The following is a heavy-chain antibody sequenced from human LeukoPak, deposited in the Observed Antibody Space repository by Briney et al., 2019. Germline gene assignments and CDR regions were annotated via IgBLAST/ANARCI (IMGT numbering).Heavy chain of an antibody. D-gene: IGHD3-22*01. J-gene: IGHJ6*02. CDR2: IIPILGIA. Sequence: GASVKVSCKASGGTFSSYAISWVRQAPGQGLEWMGRIIPILGIANYAQKFQGRVTITADKSTSTAYMELSSLRSEDTAVYYCARGGTMIDDGMDVWGPGTTVTVSS. CDR3: ARGGTMIDDGMDV. V-gene: IGHV1-69*04. CDR1: GGTFSSYA.